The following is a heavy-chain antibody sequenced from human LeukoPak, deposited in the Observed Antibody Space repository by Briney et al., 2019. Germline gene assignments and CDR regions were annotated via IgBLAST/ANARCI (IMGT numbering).Heavy chain of an antibody. J-gene: IGHJ6*03. CDR2: IYPGDSDT. CDR3: ARLGGVAAAGTPRYYYYYYMDV. D-gene: IGHD6-13*01. V-gene: IGHV5-51*01. Sequence: GESLKISCKGSGYSFTSYWIGWVRHMPGKGLEWMGIIYPGDSDTRYSPSFQSHLTILADKTISTTYLQWSSIKASDTTMYYYARLGGVAAAGTPRYYYYYYMDVWGKGTTVTVSS. CDR1: GYSFTSYW.